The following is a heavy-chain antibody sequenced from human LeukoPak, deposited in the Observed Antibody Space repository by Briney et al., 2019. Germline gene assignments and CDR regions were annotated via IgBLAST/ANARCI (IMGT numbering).Heavy chain of an antibody. V-gene: IGHV4-59*01. CDR1: GGSISSYY. Sequence: SETLSLTCTVSGGSISSYYWSWIRQPPGKGLEWIGYIYYSGSTNYNPSLKSRVTISVDTSKNQFSLKLSSVTAADTAVYYCARDRGNLYYYYGMDVWGQGTTVTVSS. CDR2: IYYSGST. CDR3: ARDRGNLYYYYGMDV. J-gene: IGHJ6*02.